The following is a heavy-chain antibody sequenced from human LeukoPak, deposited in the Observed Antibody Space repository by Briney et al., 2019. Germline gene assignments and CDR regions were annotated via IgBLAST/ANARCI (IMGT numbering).Heavy chain of an antibody. Sequence: PSETLSLTCTVSGGSISSSRYYWGWIRQPPGKGLEWIGSIYYSGSTYYNPSLKSRVTISVDTSKNQFSLKLSSVTAADTAVYYCARDRCVGSTSCYAVPILHYGMDVWGQGTTVTVSS. CDR2: IYYSGST. D-gene: IGHD2-2*01. V-gene: IGHV4-39*07. CDR3: ARDRCVGSTSCYAVPILHYGMDV. J-gene: IGHJ6*02. CDR1: GGSISSSRYY.